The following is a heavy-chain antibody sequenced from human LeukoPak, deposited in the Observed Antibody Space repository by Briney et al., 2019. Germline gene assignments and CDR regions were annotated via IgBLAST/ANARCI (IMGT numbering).Heavy chain of an antibody. V-gene: IGHV4-38-2*01. Sequence: SETLSLTCSVSGYSISSGYYWGWIRQPPGKGLEWIGTIRHSGTTYYNPSLKSRVAISIDSSKNQFSLKLSSVTAADTAVYYCVEQSDYYYYYMDVWGKGTTVTISS. D-gene: IGHD1-26*01. J-gene: IGHJ6*03. CDR3: VEQSDYYYYYMDV. CDR2: IRHSGTT. CDR1: GYSISSGYY.